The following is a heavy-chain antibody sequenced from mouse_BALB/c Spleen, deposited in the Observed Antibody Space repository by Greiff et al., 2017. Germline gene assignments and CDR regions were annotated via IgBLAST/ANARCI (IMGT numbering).Heavy chain of an antibody. Sequence: QVQLKQSGPELVKPGASVKISCKASGYSFTSYYIHWVKQRPGQGLEWIGWIFPGSGNTKYNEKFKGKATLTADTSSSTAYMQLSSLTSEDSAVYFCARSPSMITGAYWGQGTLVTVSA. J-gene: IGHJ3*01. D-gene: IGHD2-4*01. V-gene: IGHV1-66*01. CDR2: IFPGSGNT. CDR3: ARSPSMITGAY. CDR1: GYSFTSYY.